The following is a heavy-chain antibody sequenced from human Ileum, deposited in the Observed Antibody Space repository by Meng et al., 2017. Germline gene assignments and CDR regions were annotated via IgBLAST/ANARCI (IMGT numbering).Heavy chain of an antibody. CDR1: GFTFSNYW. D-gene: IGHD5-18*01. V-gene: IGHV3-7*01. J-gene: IGHJ4*02. CDR3: ARVWSGGYTYGYV. Sequence: GESLKISWAASGFTFSNYWMNWVRQAPGKGLEWVANINQDGSNKYSVDSVKGRFTISRDNAKNSLYLQMNSLRGEDTAVYYCARVWSGGYTYGYVWGQGTLVTVSS. CDR2: INQDGSNK.